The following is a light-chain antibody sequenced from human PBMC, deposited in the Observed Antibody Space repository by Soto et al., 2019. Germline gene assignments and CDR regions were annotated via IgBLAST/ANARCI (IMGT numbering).Light chain of an antibody. CDR3: QQIYSTHRT. CDR2: AAS. J-gene: IGKJ1*01. V-gene: IGKV1-39*01. Sequence: DIQMTQSPSSLSASVGDRVTITCRASQSISSYLNWYQQKPGKAPKLLIYAASSLQSGVPSRFSGSGSGTDITLTISSLPPEDFATYSCQQIYSTHRTFGQGTKVEIK. CDR1: QSISSY.